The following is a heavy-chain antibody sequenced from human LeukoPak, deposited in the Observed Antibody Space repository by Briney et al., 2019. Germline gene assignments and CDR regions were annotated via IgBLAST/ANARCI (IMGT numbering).Heavy chain of an antibody. CDR2: MNPNSGNT. J-gene: IGHJ4*02. CDR3: ARGTRFLEWLYVY. CDR1: GYTFTSYD. Sequence: ASVKVSCKASGYTFTSYDINWVRQATGQGLEWMGWMNPNSGNTGYAQKFQGRVAMTRNTSISTAYMELSSLRSEDTAVYYCARGTRFLEWLYVYWGQGTLVTVSS. V-gene: IGHV1-8*01. D-gene: IGHD3-3*01.